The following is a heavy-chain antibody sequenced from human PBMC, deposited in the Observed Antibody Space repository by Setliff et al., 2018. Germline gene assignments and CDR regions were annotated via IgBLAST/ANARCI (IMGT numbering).Heavy chain of an antibody. V-gene: IGHV4-34*01. CDR3: AKERYFDWFFEN. D-gene: IGHD3-9*01. Sequence: PSETLSLTCNVYGESFDTYYWSWIRQPPGKGLEWFGEIDQSGRSYYSPSLESRVAISVDTSKNQFSLKVNSVTAADTAVYYCAKERYFDWFFENWGQGTLVTVSS. CDR1: GESFDTYY. CDR2: IDQSGRS. J-gene: IGHJ4*02.